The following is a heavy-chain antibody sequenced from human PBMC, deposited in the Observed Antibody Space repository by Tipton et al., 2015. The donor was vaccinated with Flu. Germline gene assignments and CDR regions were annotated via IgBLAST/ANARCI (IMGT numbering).Heavy chain of an antibody. D-gene: IGHD2-2*01. CDR2: INPYNGDT. CDR3: ARGDSSSFSNWFDP. Sequence: QLVQSGAEVKKPGASVKVSCKASGYTFTRFTMTWLRQAPGQGPEWMGWINPYNGDTLYEEKLQDRISMTTDTSSSTAYMELRSLRSDDPAVYYCARGDSSSFSNWFDPWGQGTQVTVSS. J-gene: IGHJ5*02. V-gene: IGHV1-18*01. CDR1: GYTFTRFT.